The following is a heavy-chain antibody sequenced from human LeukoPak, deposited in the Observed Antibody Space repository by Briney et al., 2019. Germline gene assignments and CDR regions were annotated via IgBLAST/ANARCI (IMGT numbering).Heavy chain of an antibody. D-gene: IGHD3-22*01. J-gene: IGHJ4*02. CDR1: GFTFSSYG. CDR3: AKDKDSSGYYPQGFDY. V-gene: IGHV3-23*01. Sequence: PGGTLRLSCAASGFTFSSYGMSWVRQAPGKGLEWVSAISGSGGSTYYAASVKGRFTISRDNSKNTLYLQMNSLRAEDTAVYYCAKDKDSSGYYPQGFDYWGQGTLVTVSS. CDR2: ISGSGGST.